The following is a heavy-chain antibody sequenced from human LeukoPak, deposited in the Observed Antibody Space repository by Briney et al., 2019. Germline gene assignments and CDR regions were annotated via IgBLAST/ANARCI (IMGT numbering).Heavy chain of an antibody. CDR1: GFTFSSYA. CDR2: ISGSGGST. D-gene: IGHD3-3*01. Sequence: PGGSLRLSCAASGFTFSSYAMSWVRQAPGKGLEWVSAISGSGGSTYYADSVKGRFTTSRDNSKNTLYLQMNSLRAEDTAVYYCAKDPGYDFWSGYYTAFDIWGQGTMVTVSS. V-gene: IGHV3-23*01. CDR3: AKDPGYDFWSGYYTAFDI. J-gene: IGHJ3*02.